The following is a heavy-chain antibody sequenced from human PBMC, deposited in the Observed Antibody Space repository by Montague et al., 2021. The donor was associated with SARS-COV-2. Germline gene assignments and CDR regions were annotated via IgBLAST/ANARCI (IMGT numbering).Heavy chain of an antibody. CDR1: GFTFSDYY. D-gene: IGHD5-18*01. Sequence: SRRLSCAASGFTFSDYYMSWIRQAPGKGLEWVSYISSSGSTIYYADFVKRRFTISRDNAKNSLYLKMNSLRAEDTAVYYCARVRHSYGYLSYFDIWGQGTMVTVSS. V-gene: IGHV3-11*01. CDR3: ARVRHSYGYLSYFDI. J-gene: IGHJ3*02. CDR2: ISSSGSTI.